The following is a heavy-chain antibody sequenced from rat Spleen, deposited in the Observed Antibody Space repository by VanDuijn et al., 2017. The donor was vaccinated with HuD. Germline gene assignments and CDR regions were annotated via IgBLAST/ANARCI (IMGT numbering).Heavy chain of an antibody. J-gene: IGHJ2*01. Sequence: EVQLVESGGGLVQPGRSMKLSCAALGFTFSNYWMSWIRQAPTKGLEWVASVSPTGGSTYYRDSVKGRFTFSRDNAKSTLYLQMDSLRSEETATYYCAREAGIPFHYFDYWGQGVMVTVSS. CDR2: VSPTGGST. CDR1: GFTFSNYW. CDR3: AREAGIPFHYFDY. V-gene: IGHV5-19*01. D-gene: IGHD1-4*01.